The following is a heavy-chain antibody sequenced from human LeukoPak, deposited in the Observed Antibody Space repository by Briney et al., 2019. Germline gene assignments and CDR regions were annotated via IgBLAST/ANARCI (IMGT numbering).Heavy chain of an antibody. CDR1: GGSYSTYY. J-gene: IGHJ3*01. CDR3: ASRNGGNLVWAFDV. V-gene: IGHV4-34*01. Sequence: PSETLSLTCAVYGGSYSTYYWNWIRQSSGKGLEWIGEISQTGSPHYNPSLKSRVTISVDTSKNQFSLKLSSVTAADTAAYYCASRNGGNLVWAFDVWGQGTLVTVSS. D-gene: IGHD4-23*01. CDR2: ISQTGSP.